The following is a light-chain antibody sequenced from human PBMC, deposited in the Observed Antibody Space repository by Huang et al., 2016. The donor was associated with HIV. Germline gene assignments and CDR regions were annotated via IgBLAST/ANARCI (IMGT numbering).Light chain of an antibody. CDR1: QGITKS. Sequence: DIQMTQSPSSLSAFVGDRVTITCRASQGITKSLVWYQQKPGKAPKLLLFATSRLERGVPYRFSGSGSGTDFTLTISRLQPEDFATYYCQQYYNTPYTFGQETKQEIK. CDR2: ATS. J-gene: IGKJ2*01. V-gene: IGKV1-NL1*01. CDR3: QQYYNTPYT.